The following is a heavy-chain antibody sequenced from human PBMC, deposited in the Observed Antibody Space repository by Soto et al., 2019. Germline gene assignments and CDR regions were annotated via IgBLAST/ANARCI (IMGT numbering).Heavy chain of an antibody. V-gene: IGHV4-39*01. CDR3: ARHLPSSGWPRGMDV. CDR1: GGTISSSSYY. Sequence: SETLSLTCTVAGGTISSSSYYWGWIRQPPGKGLEWIGSIYYSGSTYYNPSLKSRVTISVDTSKNQFSLKLSSVTAADTAVYYCARHLPSSGWPRGMDVWGQGTTVTVSS. J-gene: IGHJ6*02. D-gene: IGHD6-19*01. CDR2: IYYSGST.